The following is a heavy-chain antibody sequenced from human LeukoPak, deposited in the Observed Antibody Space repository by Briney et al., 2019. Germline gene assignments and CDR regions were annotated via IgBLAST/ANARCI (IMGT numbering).Heavy chain of an antibody. CDR3: ARDPWADSSGFPLHH. V-gene: IGHV3-7*03. CDR1: GFTFSRYW. J-gene: IGHJ1*01. Sequence: GSLRLSCATSGFTFSRYWMSWVRQAPGKGLECVANIKQDGSVTYYVDSVRGRFTISRHNAKNTLYLQMNSLRTEDTAVYYCARDPWADSSGFPLHHWGQGTLVTVSS. CDR2: IKQDGSVT. D-gene: IGHD3-22*01.